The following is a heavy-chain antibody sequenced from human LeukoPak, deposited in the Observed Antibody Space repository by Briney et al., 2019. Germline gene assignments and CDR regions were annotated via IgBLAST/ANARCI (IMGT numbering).Heavy chain of an antibody. J-gene: IGHJ6*03. V-gene: IGHV4-34*01. D-gene: IGHD1-1*01. CDR1: GGSFSGYD. Sequence: SETLSLICGVDGGSFSGYDWSWVRQSPGKGLEWIGEINYGGDTNYNPSLKSRVTISVDTSKNQFSLKVRSVTAADTAVYYCARGLGWKVTPMGLFYMDVWGEGATVTVFS. CDR2: INYGGDT. CDR3: ARGLGWKVTPMGLFYMDV.